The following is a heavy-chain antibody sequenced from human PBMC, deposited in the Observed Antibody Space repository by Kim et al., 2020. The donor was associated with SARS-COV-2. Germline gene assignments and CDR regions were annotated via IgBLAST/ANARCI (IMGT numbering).Heavy chain of an antibody. CDR2: ISYDGSNK. CDR1: GFTFSSYG. J-gene: IGHJ6*01. CDR3: ARGDYDILTGYYRGYYY. V-gene: IGHV3-30*03. Sequence: GGSLRLSCAASGFTFSSYGMHWVRQAPGKGLEWVAVISYDGSNKYYADSVKGRFTISRDNSKNTLYLQMNSLRAEDTAVYYCARGDYDILTGYYRGYYY. D-gene: IGHD3-9*01.